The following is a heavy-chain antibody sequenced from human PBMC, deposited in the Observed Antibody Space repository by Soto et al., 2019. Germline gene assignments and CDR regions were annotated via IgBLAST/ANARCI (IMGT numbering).Heavy chain of an antibody. CDR2: GST. CDR3: ARDYRYCSGGSCYSFWFDP. J-gene: IGHJ5*02. Sequence: GSTYYNPSLKSRVTISVDTSKNQFSLKLSSVTAADTAVYYCARDYRYCSGGSCYSFWFDPWGREPWSPSPQ. V-gene: IGHV4-31*02. D-gene: IGHD2-15*01.